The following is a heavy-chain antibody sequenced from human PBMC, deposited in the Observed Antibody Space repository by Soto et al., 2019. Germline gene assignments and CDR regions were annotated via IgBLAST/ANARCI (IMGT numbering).Heavy chain of an antibody. CDR1: GLSVNSIH. CDR2: IYGDGRT. CDR3: ARPIAAAGTDVWFDP. D-gene: IGHD6-13*01. Sequence: PGGSLRLSCAASGLSVNSIHMTWVRQAPGKGLEWVSVIYGDGRTNYADSVKGRLTISRDNSKNTVFLQMNSLRADDTAVYYCARPIAAAGTDVWFDPWGQGTLVTVSS. V-gene: IGHV3-66*04. J-gene: IGHJ5*02.